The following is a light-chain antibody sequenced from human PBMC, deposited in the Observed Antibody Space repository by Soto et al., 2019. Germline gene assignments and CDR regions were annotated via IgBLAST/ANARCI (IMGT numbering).Light chain of an antibody. CDR2: DVS. J-gene: IGLJ3*02. Sequence: QSALTQPASVSGSPGQSITISCTGTNSDVGTYNLVSWYQQHPGKAPKLMIYDVSKRPSGVSNRFSGSKSGNTASLDISGPQAGDEADYYCCSYAGSSTLVFGGGTKLTVL. V-gene: IGLV2-23*02. CDR1: NSDVGTYNL. CDR3: CSYAGSSTLV.